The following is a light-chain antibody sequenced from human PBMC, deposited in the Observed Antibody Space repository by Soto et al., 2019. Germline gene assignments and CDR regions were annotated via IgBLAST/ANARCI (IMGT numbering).Light chain of an antibody. CDR1: SSDVGGYNY. CDR2: DVS. Sequence: QSALTQPASVSGSPGQSITISCTGTSSDVGGYNYVSWYQQHPGKAPKLMIYDVSTRPSGVSNRFSGSKSGNTASLTISGLQAEDGADYYCTSYTSSSTYVFGIGTKLTVL. V-gene: IGLV2-14*01. J-gene: IGLJ1*01. CDR3: TSYTSSSTYV.